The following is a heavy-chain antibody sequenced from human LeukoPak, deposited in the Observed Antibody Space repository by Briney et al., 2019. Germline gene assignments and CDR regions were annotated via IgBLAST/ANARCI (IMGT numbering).Heavy chain of an antibody. CDR2: IYNDGST. D-gene: IGHD2-15*01. J-gene: IGHJ3*02. CDR3: ARYILFAFDI. V-gene: IGHV3-53*01. CDR1: AFTFSTSP. Sequence: LAGGSLRLSCAASAFTFSTSPMSWVRQAPGKGLEWVSIIYNDGSTYYADSMKGRFTISRDNSKNTLYLQVNSLRAEDSAMYYCARYILFAFDIWGQGTMVTVSS.